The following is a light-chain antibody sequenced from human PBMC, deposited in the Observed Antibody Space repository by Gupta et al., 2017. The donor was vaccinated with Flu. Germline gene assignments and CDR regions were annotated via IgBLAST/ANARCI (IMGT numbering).Light chain of an antibody. V-gene: IGLV2-14*01. CDR1: RSDVGAFNY. J-gene: IGLJ3*02. CDR2: YVS. Sequence: ALTSPAFVSGSPGPSITIPRTGTRSDVGAFNYISWFQQPPGKAPNLMVYYVSKRPSVVSHRFSGSKSGNAASLTIAGLQAEDEAEYFCTSYTSSTTWVFGGGTKLTVL. CDR3: TSYTSSTTWV.